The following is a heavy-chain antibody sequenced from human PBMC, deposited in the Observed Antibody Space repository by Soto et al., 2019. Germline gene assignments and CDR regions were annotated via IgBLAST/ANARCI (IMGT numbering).Heavy chain of an antibody. CDR2: IYYSGST. J-gene: IGHJ4*02. D-gene: IGHD3-3*01. CDR1: GGSISSGDYY. CDR3: ARAALPTYYDFWSGYYPYDY. Sequence: QVQLQESGPGLVKPSETLSLTCTVSGGSISSGDYYWSWIRRPPGKGLEWIGYIYYSGSTYYNPSLKSRVTISVDTSKNQFSLKLSSVTAADTAVYYCARAALPTYYDFWSGYYPYDYWGQGTLVTVSS. V-gene: IGHV4-30-4*01.